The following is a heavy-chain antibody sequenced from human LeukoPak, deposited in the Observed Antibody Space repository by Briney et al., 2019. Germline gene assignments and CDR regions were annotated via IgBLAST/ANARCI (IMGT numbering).Heavy chain of an antibody. CDR1: GDSISRGDYY. V-gene: IGHV4-61*02. CDR2: ISSSGST. Sequence: SETLSLTCTVSGDSISRGDYYWSWLRQPAGKGLEWIGRISSSGSTNYNPSLKSRVTISVDTSKNQFSQKLISVTAADTDVYFCARGPYSYDSSGAFDIWGQGTMVTVSS. J-gene: IGHJ3*02. CDR3: ARGPYSYDSSGAFDI. D-gene: IGHD3-22*01.